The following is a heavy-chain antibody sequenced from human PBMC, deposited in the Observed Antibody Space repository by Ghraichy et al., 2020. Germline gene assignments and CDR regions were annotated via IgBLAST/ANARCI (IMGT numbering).Heavy chain of an antibody. Sequence: GGSLRLSCAASGFTFSNYGMHWVRQAPGKGLEWVAVISYDGSQKYYGDSVKGRFTISRDNSKDTLYLQMNTLSAEDTAVYYCAKQYYYDILTGPRYLDCWGQGTMV. D-gene: IGHD3-9*01. CDR2: ISYDGSQK. J-gene: IGHJ4*02. CDR3: AKQYYYDILTGPRYLDC. CDR1: GFTFSNYG. V-gene: IGHV3-30*18.